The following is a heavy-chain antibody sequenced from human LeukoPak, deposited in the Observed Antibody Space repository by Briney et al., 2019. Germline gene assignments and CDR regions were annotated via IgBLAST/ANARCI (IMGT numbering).Heavy chain of an antibody. Sequence: GGSLRLSCAASGFTFSSYWMSWVRQAPGKGLEWVANIKQDGSEKYYVASVKGRFTISRDNAKNSLYLQMNSLRAEDTAVYYCAKDDKWELGYAFDIWGQGTMVTVSS. CDR1: GFTFSSYW. CDR2: IKQDGSEK. J-gene: IGHJ3*02. CDR3: AKDDKWELGYAFDI. D-gene: IGHD1-26*01. V-gene: IGHV3-7*03.